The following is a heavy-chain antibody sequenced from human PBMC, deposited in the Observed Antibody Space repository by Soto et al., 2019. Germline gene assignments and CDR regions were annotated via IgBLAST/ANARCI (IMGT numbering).Heavy chain of an antibody. V-gene: IGHV3-9*01. J-gene: IGHJ6*02. CDR3: AKDMENGYTPYYYYGMDV. D-gene: IGHD3-16*02. Sequence: PGGVLGRSWATSGFKFYDYGMHWVRQAPGKGLECASRSSWIRVSIGYADPVKGRFTISRDNAKNSLYLQMNSLRAEDTALYYCAKDMENGYTPYYYYGMDVWGQGTTVTVSS. CDR2: SSWIRVSI. CDR1: GFKFYDYG.